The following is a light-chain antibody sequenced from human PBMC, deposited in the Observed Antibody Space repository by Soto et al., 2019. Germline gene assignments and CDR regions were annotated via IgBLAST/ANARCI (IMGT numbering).Light chain of an antibody. CDR2: WAS. V-gene: IGKV1-5*03. J-gene: IGKJ3*01. CDR3: QHYTTYSGT. CDR1: QSISTW. Sequence: DIHMTHSPATLSASVGDRVTITCRASQSISTWLAWYQQKPGKAPKLLIYWASSLESGVPSRFSGSGSGTEFTLTISSLQPDDFATYYCQHYTTYSGTFGPGTKVDIK.